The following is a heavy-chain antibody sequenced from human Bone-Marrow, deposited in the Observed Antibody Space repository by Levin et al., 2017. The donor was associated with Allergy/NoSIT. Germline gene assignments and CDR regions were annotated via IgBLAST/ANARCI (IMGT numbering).Heavy chain of an antibody. V-gene: IGHV3-33*01. CDR1: GFTFSSYG. Sequence: SGGSLRLSCAASGFTFSSYGMHWVRQAPGKGLEWVAVIWYDGSNKYYADSVKGRFTISRDNSKNTLYLQMNSLRAEDTAVYYCARCSGGSCLGPLDYWGQGTLVTVSS. CDR3: ARCSGGSCLGPLDY. D-gene: IGHD2-15*01. CDR2: IWYDGSNK. J-gene: IGHJ4*02.